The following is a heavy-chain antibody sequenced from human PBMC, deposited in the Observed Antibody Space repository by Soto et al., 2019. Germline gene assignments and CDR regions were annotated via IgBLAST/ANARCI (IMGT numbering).Heavy chain of an antibody. Sequence: QVQLQESGPGLVKPSQTLSLTCSVSGGSISSGGYYWSWIRQHPGKGLEWIGYIYHSGSAYYNPSLKSRVTRSVDTSKNQSSLKLRSVTAADTAVYYCAKCGDYGFHFDYWGQGTLVTVSS. CDR2: IYHSGSA. CDR1: GGSISSGGYY. J-gene: IGHJ4*02. D-gene: IGHD4-17*01. CDR3: AKCGDYGFHFDY. V-gene: IGHV4-31*03.